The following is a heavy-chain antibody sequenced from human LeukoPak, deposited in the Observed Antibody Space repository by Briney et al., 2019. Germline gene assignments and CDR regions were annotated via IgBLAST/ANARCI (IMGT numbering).Heavy chain of an antibody. CDR2: ISYDGHNE. CDR1: GFTFSGYG. CDR3: AKGIGYGGMDV. D-gene: IGHD5-12*01. J-gene: IGHJ6*02. Sequence: PGGSLRLSCAASGFTFSGYGMHWVRQAPGKGLEWVAVISYDGHNEYYADSVKGRFTISRDNSKNTVLLQINSLRVEDTAVYYCAKGIGYGGMDVWGQGTTLIVSS. V-gene: IGHV3-30*18.